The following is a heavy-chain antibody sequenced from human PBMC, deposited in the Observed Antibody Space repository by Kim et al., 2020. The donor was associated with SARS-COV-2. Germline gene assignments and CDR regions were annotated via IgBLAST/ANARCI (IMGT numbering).Heavy chain of an antibody. J-gene: IGHJ4*02. Sequence: GGSLRLSCAASGFTFSSYAMSWVRQAPGKGLEWVSVIYSGGSSTYYADSVKGRFTISRDNSKNTLYLQMNSLRAEDTAVYYCAKSSYYYGSGSLDYWGQGTLVTVSS. CDR3: AKSSYYYGSGSLDY. D-gene: IGHD3-10*01. CDR2: IYSGGSST. V-gene: IGHV3-23*03. CDR1: GFTFSSYA.